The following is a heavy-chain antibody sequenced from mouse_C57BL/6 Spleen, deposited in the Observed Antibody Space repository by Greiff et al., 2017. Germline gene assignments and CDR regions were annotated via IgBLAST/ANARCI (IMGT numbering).Heavy chain of an antibody. CDR2: ISSGSSTI. V-gene: IGHV5-17*01. CDR3: ARLAELPYAMDY. D-gene: IGHD1-1*01. Sequence: EVKLVESGGGLVKPGGSLKLSCAASGFTFSDYGMHWVRQAPEKGLEWVAYISSGSSTIYYADTVKGRFTISRDNAKNTLFLQMTSLRSEDTAMYYCARLAELPYAMDYWGQGTSVTVSS. CDR1: GFTFSDYG. J-gene: IGHJ4*01.